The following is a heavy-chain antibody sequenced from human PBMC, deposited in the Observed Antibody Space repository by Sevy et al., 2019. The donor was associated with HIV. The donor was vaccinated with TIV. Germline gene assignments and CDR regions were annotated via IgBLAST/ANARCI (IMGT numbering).Heavy chain of an antibody. CDR2: ISGSGGST. J-gene: IGHJ4*02. D-gene: IGHD3-22*01. CDR3: AKAGYYDSSGYYFDY. V-gene: IGHV3-23*01. CDR1: GFTFSSYA. Sequence: GGSLRLSCAASGFTFSSYAMSWVRQAPGKGLEWVSAISGSGGSTYYADSVKGRFTISRDNSKNTLYLQMNSLRAEDTAVYYCAKAGYYDSSGYYFDYWGQGTLVIVSS.